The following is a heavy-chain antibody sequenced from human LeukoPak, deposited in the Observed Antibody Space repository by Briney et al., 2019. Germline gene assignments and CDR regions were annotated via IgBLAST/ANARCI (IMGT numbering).Heavy chain of an antibody. J-gene: IGHJ5*02. V-gene: IGHV3-30*18. Sequence: PGGSLRHSCAASGFTFSSYGMHWVRQAPGKGLEWVAVISYDGSNKYYADSVKGRFTISRDNSKNTLYLQMNSLRAEDTAVYYCAKSGGSYGLGFSFAWGQGTLATVSS. CDR3: AKSGGSYGLGFSFA. CDR1: GFTFSSYG. D-gene: IGHD1-26*01. CDR2: ISYDGSNK.